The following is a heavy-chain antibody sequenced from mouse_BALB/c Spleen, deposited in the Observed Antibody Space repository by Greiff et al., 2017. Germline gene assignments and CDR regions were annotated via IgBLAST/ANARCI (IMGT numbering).Heavy chain of an antibody. CDR3: ARANRYYAMDY. D-gene: IGHD2-14*01. CDR1: GYTFTSYT. V-gene: IGHV1-4*01. Sequence: VQLQQSGAELARPGASVKMSCKASGYTFTSYTMHWVKQRPGQGLEWIGYINPSSGYTNYNQKFKDKATLTADKSSNTAYMQLSSLTSEDSAVYYCARANRYYAMDYWGQGTSVTVSS. J-gene: IGHJ4*01. CDR2: INPSSGYT.